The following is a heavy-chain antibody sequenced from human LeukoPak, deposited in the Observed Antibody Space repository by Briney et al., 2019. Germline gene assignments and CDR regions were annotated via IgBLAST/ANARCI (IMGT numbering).Heavy chain of an antibody. CDR2: ISGNGGGT. CDR1: GFTFSSYA. V-gene: IGHV3-23*01. CDR3: AKGNSWAYYYYSMDV. D-gene: IGHD6-13*01. Sequence: PGGSLRLSCAASGFTFSSYAMSWVRQAPGKGLEWVSAISGNGGGTYYADSVKGRFTISRDNSKNTLYLQMNSLRADDTAVYYCAKGNSWAYYYYSMDVRGKGTTVTVSS. J-gene: IGHJ6*03.